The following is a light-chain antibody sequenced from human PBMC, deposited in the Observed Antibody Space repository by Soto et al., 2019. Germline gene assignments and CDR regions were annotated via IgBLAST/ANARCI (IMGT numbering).Light chain of an antibody. Sequence: QSVLTQPPSVSGAPGQRVTISCTGSDSNIGARYHVHWYQQLPGKAPRLIIYGNSNRPSGVPDRFSGSKSGSSASLAISGLQAEDEADYFCCSYAGGNIYVFGIGTKLTVL. CDR2: GNS. J-gene: IGLJ1*01. CDR1: DSNIGARYH. V-gene: IGLV1-40*01. CDR3: CSYAGGNIYV.